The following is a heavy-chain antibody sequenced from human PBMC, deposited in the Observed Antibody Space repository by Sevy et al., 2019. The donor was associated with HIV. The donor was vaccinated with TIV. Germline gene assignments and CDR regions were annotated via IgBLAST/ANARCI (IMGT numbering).Heavy chain of an antibody. CDR2: FDPEDGET. Sequence: ASVKVSCKVSGYTLTQLSMNWVRQAPGKGLEGMGSFDPEDGETIYAQKFQGRVTMTEDRSTDTAYMDLSSLRSEDTAVYYCATTKDYYESSGYPFDYWGQGTLVTVSS. CDR1: GYTLTQLS. J-gene: IGHJ4*02. V-gene: IGHV1-24*01. CDR3: ATTKDYYESSGYPFDY. D-gene: IGHD3-22*01.